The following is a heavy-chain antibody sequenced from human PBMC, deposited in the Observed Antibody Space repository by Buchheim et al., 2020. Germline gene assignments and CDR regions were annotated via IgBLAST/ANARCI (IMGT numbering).Heavy chain of an antibody. J-gene: IGHJ5*02. Sequence: QVQLQQWGAGLLKPSETLSLTCAVYGGSFSGYYWSWIRQPPGKGLEWIGEINHSGSTNYNPSLKSRVTISVDTAKHQFSLQLSSVTAADTAVYYCARDGRYLNWFDPWGQGTL. V-gene: IGHV4-34*01. D-gene: IGHD3-9*01. CDR2: INHSGST. CDR1: GGSFSGYY. CDR3: ARDGRYLNWFDP.